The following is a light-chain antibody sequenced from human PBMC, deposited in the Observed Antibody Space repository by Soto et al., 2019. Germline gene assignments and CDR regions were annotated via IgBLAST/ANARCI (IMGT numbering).Light chain of an antibody. J-gene: IGKJ4*01. CDR3: QQYDNLPLT. CDR1: QDISNY. Sequence: EIQMTQSTTSLSASVGDRVTITCLASQDISNYLTWYQQKPGKAPKLLIYDASNLETGVPSRFSGSGSGTDFTFTISSLQPEDIATYYCQQYDNLPLTFGGGTKADIK. CDR2: DAS. V-gene: IGKV1-33*01.